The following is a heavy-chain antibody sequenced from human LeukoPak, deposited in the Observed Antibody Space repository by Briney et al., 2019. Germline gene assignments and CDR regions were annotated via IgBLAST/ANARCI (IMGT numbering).Heavy chain of an antibody. CDR3: ARDYGGNFPYWYFDL. Sequence: SETLSLTCTVSGGSISSYYWSWIRQPPGKGLEWIGYIYYSGSTIYNPSLKSRDTISVDTSKNQFSLKLSSVTAADTAVYYCARDYGGNFPYWYFDLWGRGTLVTVSS. D-gene: IGHD4-23*01. CDR2: IYYSGST. V-gene: IGHV4-59*01. J-gene: IGHJ2*01. CDR1: GGSISSYY.